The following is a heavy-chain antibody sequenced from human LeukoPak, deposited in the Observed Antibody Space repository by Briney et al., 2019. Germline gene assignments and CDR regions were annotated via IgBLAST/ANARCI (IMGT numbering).Heavy chain of an antibody. D-gene: IGHD2-21*02. J-gene: IGHJ6*02. V-gene: IGHV3-9*01. CDR1: GFTFDDYA. CDR3: AKDMGCGGDCYSFYYYYGMDV. CDR2: ISWNSGSI. Sequence: GRSLRLSCAASGFTFDDYAMPWVRQAPGKGLEWVSGISWNSGSIGYADSVKGRFTISRDNAKNSLYLQMNSLRAEDTALYYCAKDMGCGGDCYSFYYYYGMDVWGQGTTVTVSS.